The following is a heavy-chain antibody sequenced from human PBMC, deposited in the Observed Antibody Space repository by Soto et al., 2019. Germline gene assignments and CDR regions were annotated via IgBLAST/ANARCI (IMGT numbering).Heavy chain of an antibody. V-gene: IGHV4-59*01. CDR2: IYYSGST. Sequence: SETLSLTCTVSGGSISSYYWSWIRQPPGKGLDWFGYIYYSGSTIYNPSLKSRVTISVDTSKNQFSLKLSSVTAADTAVYYCARDIMGTNYYYYGMDVWGQGTTVTVSS. J-gene: IGHJ6*02. CDR3: ARDIMGTNYYYYGMDV. CDR1: GGSISSYY. D-gene: IGHD2-8*01.